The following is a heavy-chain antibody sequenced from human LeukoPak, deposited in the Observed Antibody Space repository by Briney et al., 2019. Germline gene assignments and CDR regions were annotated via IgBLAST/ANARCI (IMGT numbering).Heavy chain of an antibody. CDR3: ARGNPNSGTLDY. V-gene: IGHV3-13*01. J-gene: IGHJ4*02. CDR2: IGVTGDT. Sequence: RGSLRLSCAASGFTFSSYDMHWVRQATGKGLEWVSVIGVTGDTYYSGSVKGRFTISRENAKDSLHLQMNSLRAGDTAVYYCARGNPNSGTLDYWGQGILVTVSS. D-gene: IGHD1-26*01. CDR1: GFTFSSYD.